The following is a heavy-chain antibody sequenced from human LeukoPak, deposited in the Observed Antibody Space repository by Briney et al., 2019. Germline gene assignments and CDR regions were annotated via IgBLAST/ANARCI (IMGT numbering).Heavy chain of an antibody. V-gene: IGHV3-9*01. CDR1: GFNFGDYA. CDR3: VIGYGGD. J-gene: IGHJ4*02. CDR2: ITWNSDSI. Sequence: GRSLRLSCAASGFNFGDYAMHWVRQAPGKGLEWVSGITWNSDSIGYADSVKGRFTISRDNAKNSPYLQMNSLRPEDTALYYCVIGYGGDWGQGTLVTVSS. D-gene: IGHD4-23*01.